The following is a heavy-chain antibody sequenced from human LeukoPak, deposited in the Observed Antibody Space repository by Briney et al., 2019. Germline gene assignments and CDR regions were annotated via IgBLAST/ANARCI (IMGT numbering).Heavy chain of an antibody. CDR3: ATVGYSGYVRHNWFDP. D-gene: IGHD5-12*01. CDR1: GYTLTELS. V-gene: IGHV1-24*01. Sequence: ASVKVSCKVSGYTLTELSMHWVRQAPGKGLEWMGGFDPEDGETIYAQKFQGRVTMTEDTSTDTAYMELSSLRSEDTAVYYCATVGYSGYVRHNWFDPWGQGTLVTVSS. J-gene: IGHJ5*02. CDR2: FDPEDGET.